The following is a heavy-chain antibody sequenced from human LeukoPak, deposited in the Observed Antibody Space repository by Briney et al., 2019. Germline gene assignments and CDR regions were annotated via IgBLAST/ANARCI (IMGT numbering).Heavy chain of an antibody. CDR3: ARRRYYGPGSHYSYSYRDV. V-gene: IGHV1-18*01. J-gene: IGHJ6*03. CDR2: ISAYNGNT. CDR1: GYTFTSYG. D-gene: IGHD3-10*01. Sequence: GASVKVSCKASGYTFTSYGISWVRQAPGQGLEWMGWISAYNGNTNYAQKLQGRVTMTTDTSTSTAYMELRSLRSDDTAVYYCARRRYYGPGSHYSYSYRDVWGKGTTVTVPS.